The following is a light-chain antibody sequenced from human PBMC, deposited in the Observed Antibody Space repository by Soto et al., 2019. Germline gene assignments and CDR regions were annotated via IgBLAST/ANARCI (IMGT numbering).Light chain of an antibody. CDR1: GSDIATFNY. J-gene: IGLJ1*01. CDR3: NSYSSTSFYV. V-gene: IGLV2-14*01. CDR2: QVT. Sequence: SALAQPASMAGSPGQSITISCTGSGSDIATFNYVSWYQQYPGKAPKLLIYQVTSRASGVSHRFSGSKSGNTAALTISGLQPEDEAEYYCNSYSSTSFYVFGTGTKVTV.